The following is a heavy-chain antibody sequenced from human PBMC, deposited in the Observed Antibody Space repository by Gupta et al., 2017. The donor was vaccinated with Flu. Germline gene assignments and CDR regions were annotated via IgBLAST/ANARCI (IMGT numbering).Heavy chain of an antibody. J-gene: IGHJ5*02. Sequence: GGSSQIYYWSWIRQPPGKRLEWIAYIYHEGTTKYNPSLKSRVTLSIDKSKKQFSLRLNSVTAADSAVYFCASSAMYGVFDPWGQGTRVTVSS. D-gene: IGHD3-3*01. CDR3: ASSAMYGVFDP. CDR2: IYHEGTT. CDR1: GGSSQIYY. V-gene: IGHV4-59*01.